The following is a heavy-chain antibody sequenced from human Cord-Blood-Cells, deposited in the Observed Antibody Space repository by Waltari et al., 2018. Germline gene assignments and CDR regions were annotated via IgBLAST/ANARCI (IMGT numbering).Heavy chain of an antibody. Sequence: QVQLQESGPGLVKPSETLSLTCTVSGGSISSYYWSWLRQPPGKGLEGIGYIYYSGSTTYTPSLKSRVTISVDTAKNQFSLKLSSVTAADTAVYYCARDLSNYDFWSGYYTGGWFDPWGQGTLVTVSS. V-gene: IGHV4-59*01. CDR2: IYYSGST. D-gene: IGHD3-3*01. CDR1: GGSISSYY. CDR3: ARDLSNYDFWSGYYTGGWFDP. J-gene: IGHJ5*02.